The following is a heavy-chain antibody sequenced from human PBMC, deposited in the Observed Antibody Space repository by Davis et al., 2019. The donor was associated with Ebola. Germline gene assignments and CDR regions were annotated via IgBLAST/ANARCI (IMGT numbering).Heavy chain of an antibody. CDR3: ASRGLDNWNDGDDY. CDR1: GGSFSGYY. Sequence: MPSETLSLTCAVYGGSFSGYYWGWIRQPPGKGLEWIGSIYYSGSTYYNPSLKSRVTISVDTSKNQFSLKLSSVTAADTAVYYCASRGLDNWNDGDDYWGQGTLVTVSS. J-gene: IGHJ4*02. D-gene: IGHD1-20*01. V-gene: IGHV4-39*01. CDR2: IYYSGST.